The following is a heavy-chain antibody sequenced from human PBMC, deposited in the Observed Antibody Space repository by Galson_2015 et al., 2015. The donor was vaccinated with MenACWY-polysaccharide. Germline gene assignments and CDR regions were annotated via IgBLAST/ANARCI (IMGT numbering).Heavy chain of an antibody. D-gene: IGHD4-17*01. J-gene: IGHJ6*02. CDR3: ARDRRDLTVTKGGYYYYGMDV. Sequence: TLSLTCTVSGGSISSGGYYWSWIRQHPGKGLEWIGYMYYSGSTYYNPSLKSRVTISVDTSKNQFSLKLNSVTAADTAVYYCARDRRDLTVTKGGYYYYGMDVWGQGTTVTVSS. CDR2: MYYSGST. CDR1: GGSISSGGYY. V-gene: IGHV4-31*03.